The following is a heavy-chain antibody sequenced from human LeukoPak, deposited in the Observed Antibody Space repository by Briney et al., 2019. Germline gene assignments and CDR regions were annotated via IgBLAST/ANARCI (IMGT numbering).Heavy chain of an antibody. Sequence: PGGSLRLSCAASGFTFRTYYMHWVRQVPGKGLEWVSSISSGSSYIYYTDSVKGRFTISRDDAKNSLYLQMNSLRVEDTAVYYCARISSSSDPYYNGMDVWGQGTTVTVSS. D-gene: IGHD6-6*01. CDR3: ARISSSSDPYYNGMDV. J-gene: IGHJ6*02. V-gene: IGHV3-21*01. CDR2: ISSGSSYI. CDR1: GFTFRTYY.